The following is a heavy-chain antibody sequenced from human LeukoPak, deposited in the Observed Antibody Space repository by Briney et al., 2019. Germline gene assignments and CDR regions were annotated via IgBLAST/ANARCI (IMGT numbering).Heavy chain of an antibody. CDR2: INHSGST. V-gene: IGHV4-34*01. D-gene: IGHD2-15*01. CDR1: GGSFSGYY. CDR3: ARDAKNVVVVAAQRRRFDP. J-gene: IGHJ5*02. Sequence: SETLSLTCAVYGGSFSGYYWSWIRQPPGKGLEWIGEINHSGSTNYNPSLKSRVTISVDTSKNQFSLKLSSVTAADTAVYYCARDAKNVVVVAAQRRRFDPWGQGTLVTVSS.